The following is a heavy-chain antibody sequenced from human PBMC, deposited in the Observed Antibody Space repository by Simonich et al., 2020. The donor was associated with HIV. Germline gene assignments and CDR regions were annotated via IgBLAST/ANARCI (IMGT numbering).Heavy chain of an antibody. CDR3: AKGRLKWELLRGAFDI. Sequence: EVQLVESGGGLVQPGRSLRLSCAASGFTFDDYAMHWVRQAPGKGLEWVSGIRWDSGSIGYADSMKGRFTISRDNAKKSLYLQMNSLRAEDTALYYCAKGRLKWELLRGAFDIWGQGTMVTVSS. CDR2: IRWDSGSI. J-gene: IGHJ3*02. D-gene: IGHD1-26*01. V-gene: IGHV3-9*01. CDR1: GFTFDDYA.